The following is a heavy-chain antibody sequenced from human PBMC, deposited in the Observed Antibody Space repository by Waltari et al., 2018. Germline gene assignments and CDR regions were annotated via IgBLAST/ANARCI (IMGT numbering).Heavy chain of an antibody. CDR2: IKNDGSIT. CDR1: GFSISNSW. V-gene: IGHV3-74*02. J-gene: IGHJ5*02. Sequence: EVQLVESGGGLIQPGGSLRLSCAASGFSISNSWMNWVRQAPGKGLVWVSRIKNDGSITTYADSVRGRFAISRDNAKNTVYLQMNSLRIEDTAMYYCAKSDWFDPWGQGTLVTVSS. CDR3: AKSDWFDP.